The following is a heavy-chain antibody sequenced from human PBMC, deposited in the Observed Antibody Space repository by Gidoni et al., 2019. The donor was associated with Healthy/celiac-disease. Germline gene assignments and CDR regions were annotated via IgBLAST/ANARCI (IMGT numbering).Heavy chain of an antibody. D-gene: IGHD1-1*01. V-gene: IGHV3-30*18. CDR1: GFTFSIYG. CDR3: AKYHDGKRAVDY. J-gene: IGHJ4*02. Sequence: QVPLVESGGGVVQPGRSLRLSCAASGFTFSIYGMHWVRQAPGKGLEWLAVISYDGRKKYYADSVKGRFTISRDNSKNTMYLQMNSLRAEDTAVYYCAKYHDGKRAVDYWGQGTLVTVSS. CDR2: ISYDGRKK.